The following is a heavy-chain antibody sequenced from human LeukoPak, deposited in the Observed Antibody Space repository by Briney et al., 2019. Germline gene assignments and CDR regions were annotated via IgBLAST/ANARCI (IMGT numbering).Heavy chain of an antibody. CDR2: IIPIFGTA. J-gene: IGHJ6*03. Sequence: SVKVSCKASGGTFSSYAISWVRQAPGQGLEWMGRIIPIFGTANYAQKFQGRVTITTDESTSTAYMELSSLRSEETAVYYCARGETTVTPYYYYYMDVWGKGTTVTVSS. D-gene: IGHD4-17*01. CDR3: ARGETTVTPYYYYYMDV. CDR1: GGTFSSYA. V-gene: IGHV1-69*05.